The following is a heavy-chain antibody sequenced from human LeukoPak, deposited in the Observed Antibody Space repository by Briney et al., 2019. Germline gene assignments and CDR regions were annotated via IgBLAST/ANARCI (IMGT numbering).Heavy chain of an antibody. CDR3: AKDRSPLWFGEFRNWFDP. Sequence: PGGSLRLSCAASGFTFSSYGMHWVRQAPGKGLEWVAFIRYDGSNKYYADSVKGRFTISRDNSKNTLYLQMNSLRAEDTAVYYCAKDRSPLWFGEFRNWFDPWGQGTLVTVSS. J-gene: IGHJ5*02. CDR2: IRYDGSNK. V-gene: IGHV3-30*02. D-gene: IGHD3-10*01. CDR1: GFTFSSYG.